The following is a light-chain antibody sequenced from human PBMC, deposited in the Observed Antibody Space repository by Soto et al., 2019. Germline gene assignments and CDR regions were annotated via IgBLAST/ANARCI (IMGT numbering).Light chain of an antibody. J-gene: IGLJ3*02. Sequence: QLVLTQSSSASASLGSSVKLTCTLSSGHSSYIIACHQQQPGKAPRYLMKLEGSGSYNKGSGVPDRFSGSSSGADRYLTISTLQLEEEADYYCETWDSNTRVFGGGTKLTVL. CDR1: SGHSSYI. V-gene: IGLV4-60*02. CDR2: LEGSGSY. CDR3: ETWDSNTRV.